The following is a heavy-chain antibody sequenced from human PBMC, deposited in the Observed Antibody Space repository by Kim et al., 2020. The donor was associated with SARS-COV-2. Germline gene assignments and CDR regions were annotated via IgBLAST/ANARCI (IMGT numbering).Heavy chain of an antibody. V-gene: IGHV1-69*13. Sequence: SVKVSCKASGGTFSSYAISWVRQAPGQGLEWMGGIIPIFGTANYAQKFQGRVTITADESTSTAYMELSSLRSEDTAVYYCASSMITFGGVIADDYFDYWGQGTLVTVSS. J-gene: IGHJ4*02. CDR1: GGTFSSYA. D-gene: IGHD3-16*02. CDR2: IIPIFGTA. CDR3: ASSMITFGGVIADDYFDY.